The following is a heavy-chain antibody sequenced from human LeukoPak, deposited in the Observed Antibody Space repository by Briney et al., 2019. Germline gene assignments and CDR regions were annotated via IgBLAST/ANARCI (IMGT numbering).Heavy chain of an antibody. V-gene: IGHV3-21*01. D-gene: IGHD4-17*01. CDR3: ARKNYGDPYFDY. J-gene: IGHJ4*02. CDR1: GFTFSTYN. CDR2: ISGSSSYI. Sequence: KTGGSLRLSCAASGFTFSTYNMNWVRQAPGKGLEWVSSISGSSSYIYYADSVKGRFTISRDNAKNSLYLQMNSLRAEDTAVYYCARKNYGDPYFDYWGQGTLVTVSS.